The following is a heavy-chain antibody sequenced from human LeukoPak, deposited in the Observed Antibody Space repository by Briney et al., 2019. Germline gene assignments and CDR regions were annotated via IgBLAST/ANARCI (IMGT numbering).Heavy chain of an antibody. CDR2: IQYDGSIK. CDR1: GFTFSSYW. Sequence: GGSLRLSCAASGFTFSSYWMSWVRQSPGKGLEWVAFIQYDGSIKYYADSVKGRFTISRDNSKNTLYLQVNSLRAEDTAVYYCAKDLLVGATAFDIWGQGTMVTVSS. V-gene: IGHV3-30*02. J-gene: IGHJ3*02. D-gene: IGHD1-26*01. CDR3: AKDLLVGATAFDI.